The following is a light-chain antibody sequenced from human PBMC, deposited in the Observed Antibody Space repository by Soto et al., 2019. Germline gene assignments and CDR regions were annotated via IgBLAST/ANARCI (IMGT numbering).Light chain of an antibody. V-gene: IGLV3-21*01. CDR3: PVWDMSSGHVV. CDR2: YDS. CDR1: NIGSKS. Sequence: SYELTQPPSVSVAPGKTASVAGGGSNIGSKSVHWYQKKSGQDPVLVMYYDSDRPSGIPQRFSGSDTGNTATLTISRVEAGDEADYYCPVWDMSSGHVVFGGGTKLTVL. J-gene: IGLJ3*02.